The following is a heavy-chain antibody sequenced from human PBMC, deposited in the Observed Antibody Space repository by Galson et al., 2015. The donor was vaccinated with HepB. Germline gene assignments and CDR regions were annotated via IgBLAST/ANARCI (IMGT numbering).Heavy chain of an antibody. Sequence: SVTVSCKASGGTFSNYAISWVRQAPGQGLEWMGGIIPLFDITNYAQNFQDRVTLSADGSTSTVYMELSSLRSEDTAMYYCARGDIVVLPTTMPPYYGMDVWGQGTTVTVSS. CDR3: ARGDIVVLPTTMPPYYGMDV. V-gene: IGHV1-69*13. D-gene: IGHD2-2*01. CDR2: IIPLFDIT. J-gene: IGHJ6*02. CDR1: GGTFSNYA.